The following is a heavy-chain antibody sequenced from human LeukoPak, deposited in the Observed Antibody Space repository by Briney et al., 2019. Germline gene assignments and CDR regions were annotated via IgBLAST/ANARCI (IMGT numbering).Heavy chain of an antibody. CDR2: IYFSGGT. CDR3: ARDRGGVWTPHDDM. Sequence: SETLSLTCTVSGDSISSSNCYWGWIRQPPGKGLEWIGSIYFSGGTYYNASLKSRVTISVDTSKNQFSLRLSSVTAADTAVYYCARDRGGVWTPHDDMWGQGTVVTVSS. J-gene: IGHJ3*02. V-gene: IGHV4-39*07. CDR1: GDSISSSNCY. D-gene: IGHD3-16*01.